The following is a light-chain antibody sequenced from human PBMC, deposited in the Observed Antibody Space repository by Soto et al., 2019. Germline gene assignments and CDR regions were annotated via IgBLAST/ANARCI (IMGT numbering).Light chain of an antibody. V-gene: IGLV2-11*01. CDR2: DVI. J-gene: IGLJ1*01. Sequence: QSALTQPRSVSGSPAQSVTFSCTGTSSDVGAYIYVSLYQQHPGKAPKLIIYDVIKRPSGVPDRFSGSKSGNTASLTISGLQAEDEADYYCCSYAGSYTHVFGTGTKVTVL. CDR1: SSDVGAYIY. CDR3: CSYAGSYTHV.